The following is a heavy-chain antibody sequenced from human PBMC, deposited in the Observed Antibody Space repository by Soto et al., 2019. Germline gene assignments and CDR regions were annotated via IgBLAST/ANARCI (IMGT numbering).Heavy chain of an antibody. D-gene: IGHD3-22*01. Sequence: QVQLVESGGGVVQPGRSLRLSCAASGFTFSSYGMHWVRQAPGKGLEWVAVISYDGSNKYYADSVKGRFTISRDNSKNALFLPMNSLRAEDTAVYYCAKGRSNLTRYYYDSSGYSLVAWGQGTLVTVSS. CDR2: ISYDGSNK. CDR3: AKGRSNLTRYYYDSSGYSLVA. V-gene: IGHV3-30*18. J-gene: IGHJ5*02. CDR1: GFTFSSYG.